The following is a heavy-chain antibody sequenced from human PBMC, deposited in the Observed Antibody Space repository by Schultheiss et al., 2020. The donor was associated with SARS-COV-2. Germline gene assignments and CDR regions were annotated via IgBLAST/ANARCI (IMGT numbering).Heavy chain of an antibody. CDR2: IIGTGSNT. CDR1: GFTFDDYA. V-gene: IGHV3-23*01. J-gene: IGHJ4*02. D-gene: IGHD6-19*01. CDR3: AKDQEQWLVLLSMFDY. Sequence: GGSLRLSCAASGFTFDDYAMSWVRQAPGTGLEWVSGIIGTGSNTFYADSVKGRFTISRDNSKNTLYLQMNSLRAEDTAVYYCAKDQEQWLVLLSMFDYWGQGTLVTVSS.